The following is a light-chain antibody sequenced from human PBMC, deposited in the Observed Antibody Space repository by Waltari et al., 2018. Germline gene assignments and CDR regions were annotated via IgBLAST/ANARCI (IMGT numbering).Light chain of an antibody. V-gene: IGLV4-69*01. CDR2: VHSDASH. CDR1: SGHSSHV. J-gene: IGLJ3*02. CDR3: QTGGHGTWV. Sequence: QIVLTQSPSASAALGASAKLTCTLSSGHSSHVIAWPLQQPEKGPRYLMKVHSDASHSKGDKIPDRFSGSSSGTEHYLTISSLQSEDEADYYCQTGGHGTWVFGGGTKLTVL.